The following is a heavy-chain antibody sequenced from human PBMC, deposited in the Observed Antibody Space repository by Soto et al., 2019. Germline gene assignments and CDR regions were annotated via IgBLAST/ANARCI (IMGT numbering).Heavy chain of an antibody. CDR3: AKGGRQWLVTSDFNY. CDR1: GFTFSDYA. D-gene: IGHD6-19*01. J-gene: IGHJ4*02. V-gene: IGHV3-30*18. Sequence: VQLVESGGGVVQPGRSLRLSCAAAGFTFSDYALPWVRQAPGQGLEWVAVVYHDGRNTHYADSVKCRFTISRDSSKNTVSLEMTSLIADDTAVYYCAKGGRQWLVTSDFNYWGQGALVTVSS. CDR2: VYHDGRNT.